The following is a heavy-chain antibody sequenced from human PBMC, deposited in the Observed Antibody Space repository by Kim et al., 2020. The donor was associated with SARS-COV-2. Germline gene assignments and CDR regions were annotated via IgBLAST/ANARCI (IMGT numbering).Heavy chain of an antibody. D-gene: IGHD3-3*01. Sequence: SETLSLTCAVYGGSFSGYYWSWIRQPPGKGLEWIGEINHSGSTNYNPSLKSRVTISVDTSKNQFSLKLSSVTAADTAVYYCARGRGIYDFWSGYYKGDSWFDPWGQGTLVTVSS. CDR1: GGSFSGYY. J-gene: IGHJ5*02. CDR3: ARGRGIYDFWSGYYKGDSWFDP. V-gene: IGHV4-34*01. CDR2: INHSGST.